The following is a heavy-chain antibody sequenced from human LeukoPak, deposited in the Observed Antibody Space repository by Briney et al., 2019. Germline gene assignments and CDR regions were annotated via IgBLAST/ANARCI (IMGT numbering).Heavy chain of an antibody. Sequence: PSETLSLTCTVSGGSISSGDYYWSWIRQPPGKGLEWIGYIYYSGSTYYNPSLKSRVTISVDTSKNQFSLKPSSVTAADTAVYYCAREGDSSGWLDYWGQGTLVTVSS. V-gene: IGHV4-30-4*01. CDR2: IYYSGST. D-gene: IGHD6-19*01. CDR3: AREGDSSGWLDY. CDR1: GGSISSGDYY. J-gene: IGHJ4*02.